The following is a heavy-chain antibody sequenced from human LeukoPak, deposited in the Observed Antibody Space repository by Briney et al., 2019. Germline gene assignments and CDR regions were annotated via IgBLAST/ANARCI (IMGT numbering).Heavy chain of an antibody. Sequence: PGGSLRLSCVASGFTFGNYAMGWVRQAPGKGLEWISGLNGSGGNTYYADSVKGRFTISRDNAKNSLYLQMNSLRAEDTAVYYCARDSGYYDSSGYPVDYWGQGTLVTVSS. CDR3: ARDSGYYDSSGYPVDY. D-gene: IGHD3-22*01. V-gene: IGHV3-23*01. J-gene: IGHJ4*02. CDR1: GFTFGNYA. CDR2: LNGSGGNT.